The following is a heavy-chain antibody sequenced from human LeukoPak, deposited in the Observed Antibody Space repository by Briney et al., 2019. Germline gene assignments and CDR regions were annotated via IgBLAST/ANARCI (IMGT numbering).Heavy chain of an antibody. CDR2: IYYSGST. D-gene: IGHD3-22*01. V-gene: IGHV4-59*12. Sequence: SETLSLTCTVSGGSISSYYWSWIRQPPGKGLEWIGYIYYSGSTNYNPSLKSRVTISVDTSKNQFSLKLSSVTAADTAVYYCARSTVVVVVRDAFDIWGQGTMVTVSS. CDR3: ARSTVVVVVRDAFDI. J-gene: IGHJ3*02. CDR1: GGSISSYY.